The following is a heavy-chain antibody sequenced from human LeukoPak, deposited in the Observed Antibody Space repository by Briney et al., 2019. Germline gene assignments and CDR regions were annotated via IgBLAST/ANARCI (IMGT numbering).Heavy chain of an antibody. D-gene: IGHD3-10*01. V-gene: IGHV4-34*01. Sequence: SETLSLTCAVYGGSFSGYYWSWIRQPPGKGLEWIGEINHSGSTNYNPSLKSRVTISVDTSKNQFSLKLSSVTAADTAVYYCARRPRITMVRGAARSSFDPWGQGTLVTVSS. CDR3: ARRPRITMVRGAARSSFDP. CDR2: INHSGST. J-gene: IGHJ5*02. CDR1: GGSFSGYY.